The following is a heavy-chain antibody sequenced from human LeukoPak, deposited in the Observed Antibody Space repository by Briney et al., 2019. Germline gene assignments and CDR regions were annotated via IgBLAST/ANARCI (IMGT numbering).Heavy chain of an antibody. CDR1: DGSIRTYY. V-gene: IGHV4-59*03. CDR3: ATNKDWAEAD. D-gene: IGHD3/OR15-3a*01. Sequence: PSEALSLTCSVSDGSIRTYYWSWIRQSPGQGLEWIGNIYYRGDINYNPSLKSRVIISIDTSKNQFSLKVTSLTAADTAVYYCATNKDWAEADWGQGTLVIVSS. J-gene: IGHJ4*02. CDR2: IYYRGDI.